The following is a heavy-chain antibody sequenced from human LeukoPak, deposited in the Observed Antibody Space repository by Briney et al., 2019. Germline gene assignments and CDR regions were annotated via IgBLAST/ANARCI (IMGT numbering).Heavy chain of an antibody. CDR1: GFTFSSYG. D-gene: IGHD3-9*01. CDR2: IKQDGSER. CDR3: ASLYVLRYFDGLSNFDY. Sequence: PGRSLRLSCAASGFTFSSYGMHWVRQAPGKGLEWVANIKQDGSERYYVDSVKGRFTISRDNAKNTLYLQMNSLRAEDTAVYYCASLYVLRYFDGLSNFDYWGQGTLVTVSS. J-gene: IGHJ4*02. V-gene: IGHV3-7*01.